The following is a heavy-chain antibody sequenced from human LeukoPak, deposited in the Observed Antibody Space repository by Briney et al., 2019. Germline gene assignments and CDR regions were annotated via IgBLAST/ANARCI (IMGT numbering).Heavy chain of an antibody. J-gene: IGHJ5*02. CDR2: IYTSGST. Sequence: SETLSLTCTASGGSISSYYWSWIRQPAGKGLEWIGRIYTSGSTNYNPSLKSRVTMSVDTSKNQFSLKLSSVTAADTAVYYCASPTQDSGSYSWGQGTLVTVSS. CDR1: GGSISSYY. V-gene: IGHV4-4*07. CDR3: ASPTQDSGSYS. D-gene: IGHD3-10*01.